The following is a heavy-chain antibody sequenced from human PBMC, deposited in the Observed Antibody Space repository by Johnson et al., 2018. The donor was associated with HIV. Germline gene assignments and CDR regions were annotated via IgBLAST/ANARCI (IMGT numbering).Heavy chain of an antibody. CDR2: INSDGSST. J-gene: IGHJ3*02. D-gene: IGHD6-13*01. CDR3: ARADSSSSPWMGLDI. V-gene: IGHV3-20*04. CDR1: GFTFDDYG. Sequence: VQLVESGGGVVRPGGSLRLSCAASGFTFDDYGMSWVRQAPGKGLEWVSRINSDGSSTRYADSVKGRFTISRDNSKNTLYLQMNSLRAEDTAVYYCARADSSSSPWMGLDIWGQGTMVTVSS.